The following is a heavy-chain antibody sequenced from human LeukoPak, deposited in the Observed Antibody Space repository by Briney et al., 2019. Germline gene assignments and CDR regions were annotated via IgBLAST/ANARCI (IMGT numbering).Heavy chain of an antibody. Sequence: GRSLRLSCAASGLTFSSFGMHWVRQAPGKGLEWVALIWDDGSSKNYADSVKGRFTISRDNFKNTLYLQTDSLRVDDTAVYYCVRDRDYSAGFPYYYMDVWGTGTTVTVSS. V-gene: IGHV3-33*01. CDR3: VRDRDYSAGFPYYYMDV. CDR1: GLTFSSFG. D-gene: IGHD4-11*01. CDR2: IWDDGSSK. J-gene: IGHJ6*03.